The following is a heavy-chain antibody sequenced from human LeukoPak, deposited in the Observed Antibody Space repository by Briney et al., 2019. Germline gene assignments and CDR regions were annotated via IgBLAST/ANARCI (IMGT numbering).Heavy chain of an antibody. J-gene: IGHJ6*03. CDR2: TYYRSKWYN. V-gene: IGHV6-1*01. Sequence: SQTLSLTCAISGDSVSSNSAAWNWIRQSPSRGLEWLGRTYYRSKWYNDYAVSVKSRITINPDTSKNQFSLQLNSVTPEDTAVYYCARVYYYGSGSEIGYYYMDVWGKGTTVTISS. D-gene: IGHD3-10*01. CDR1: GDSVSSNSAA. CDR3: ARVYYYGSGSEIGYYYMDV.